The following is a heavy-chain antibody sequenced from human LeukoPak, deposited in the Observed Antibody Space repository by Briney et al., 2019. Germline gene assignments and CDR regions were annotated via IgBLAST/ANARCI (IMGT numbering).Heavy chain of an antibody. J-gene: IGHJ4*02. CDR1: GASISSYY. D-gene: IGHD6-13*01. Sequence: PSETLSLTCTVSGASISSYYWSWIRQPPGKGMEWIGFIYYSGSTNYNPSLKSRVTISVDTSKNQFSLRLSSVTAADTAVYYCASPGIVAAGTDRGFDYWGQGTLVTVPS. CDR3: ASPGIVAAGTDRGFDY. CDR2: IYYSGST. V-gene: IGHV4-59*01.